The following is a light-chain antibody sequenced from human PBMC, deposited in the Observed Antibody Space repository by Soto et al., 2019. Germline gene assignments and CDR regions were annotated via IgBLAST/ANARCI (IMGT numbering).Light chain of an antibody. Sequence: ELLLTQSQATLSLSPGERATLSCRASQSVSSYLAWYQQKPGQAPRLLIYDASNRATGIPARFSGSGSGTDFTLTISSLEPEDFAVYYCQQYNNWPAITFGQGTRLEIK. V-gene: IGKV3-11*01. CDR2: DAS. J-gene: IGKJ5*01. CDR1: QSVSSY. CDR3: QQYNNWPAIT.